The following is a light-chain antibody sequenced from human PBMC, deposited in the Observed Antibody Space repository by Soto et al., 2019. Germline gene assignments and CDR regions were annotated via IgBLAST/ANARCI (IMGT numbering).Light chain of an antibody. V-gene: IGLV2-14*01. CDR1: NSDVGDYYL. CDR3: CSYTADTTLYV. J-gene: IGLJ1*01. CDR2: DVS. Sequence: QSALNQPASVSGSPGQSITISCSGTNSDVGDYYLASWYQQHPGEAPKLVICDVSNRPSGVSNRFSGSKSGNTASLTISGLQAEDEGDYFCCSYTADTTLYVFGSGTKVTVL.